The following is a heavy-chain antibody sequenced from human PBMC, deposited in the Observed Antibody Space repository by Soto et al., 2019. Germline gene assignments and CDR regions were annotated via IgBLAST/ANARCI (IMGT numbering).Heavy chain of an antibody. CDR3: AREDSYGWSGESLDV. Sequence: QVQLQQWGAGLLKASETLSLTCAVVGDSLRGQSWNWIRQSPGKGLEWLGELDQSGGTNYNPSLKSRAIISDDTSKNQFSLTLPSVTAADTAVYYCAREDSYGWSGESLDVWGHGTTVTVSS. D-gene: IGHD6-19*01. CDR2: LDQSGGT. CDR1: GDSLRGQS. J-gene: IGHJ6*02. V-gene: IGHV4-34*01.